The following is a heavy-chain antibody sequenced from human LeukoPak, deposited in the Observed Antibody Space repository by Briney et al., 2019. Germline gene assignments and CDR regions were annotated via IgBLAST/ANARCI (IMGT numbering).Heavy chain of an antibody. D-gene: IGHD3-22*01. Sequence: GWSLRLSCTAPGFTFGDYAMSWFRQAPGKGVEWVGFIRSKAYGGTTEYAASVKGRFTISRDDSKRLAHLQMNSLKTEDTAVYYCTRSYYDSSGYYKYWGQGTLVTVSS. V-gene: IGHV3-49*03. CDR2: IRSKAYGGTT. CDR1: GFTFGDYA. J-gene: IGHJ4*02. CDR3: TRSYYDSSGYYKY.